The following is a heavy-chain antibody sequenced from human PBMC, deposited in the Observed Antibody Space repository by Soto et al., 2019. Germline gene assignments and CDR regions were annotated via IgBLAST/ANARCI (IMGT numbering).Heavy chain of an antibody. D-gene: IGHD5-12*01. Sequence: QVQLVQSGAEVKKPGSSVKVSCKASGGPFSSYAISWVRQAPGQGLEWMGGIIPIFGTANYAQKFQGRVTITADESTSTAYMELSSLRSEDTAVYYCAREGRDGYTNLIDGGPYFDYWGQGTLVTVSS. CDR3: AREGRDGYTNLIDGGPYFDY. CDR1: GGPFSSYA. J-gene: IGHJ4*02. V-gene: IGHV1-69*01. CDR2: IIPIFGTA.